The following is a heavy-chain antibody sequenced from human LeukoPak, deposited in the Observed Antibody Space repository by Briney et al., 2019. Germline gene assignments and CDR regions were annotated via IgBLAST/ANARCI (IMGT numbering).Heavy chain of an antibody. J-gene: IGHJ4*02. D-gene: IGHD5-18*01. CDR1: GFTFSSYA. Sequence: GGSLRLSCAASGFTFSSYAMSWVRQAPGKGLEWVSAISGSESSTYYADSVRGRFTISRDNSKNTLYLQMNSQRSEGTAVYYCAKVPTSFYTASWGFDNWGQGTLVTVSS. V-gene: IGHV3-23*01. CDR2: ISGSESST. CDR3: AKVPTSFYTASWGFDN.